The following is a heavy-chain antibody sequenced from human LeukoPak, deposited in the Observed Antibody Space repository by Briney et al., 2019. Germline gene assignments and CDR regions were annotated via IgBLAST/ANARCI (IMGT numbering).Heavy chain of an antibody. V-gene: IGHV1-2*02. J-gene: IGHJ4*02. D-gene: IGHD5-12*01. CDR3: AMGGYSGYDPFDY. CDR2: INPNSGGT. Sequence: GAPVKVSCKASGYTFTGYYMHWVRQAPGQGLQWMGWINPNSGGTNYAQKFQGRVTMTRDTSISTAYMELSRLRSDDTAVYYCAMGGYSGYDPFDYWGQGTLVTVSS. CDR1: GYTFTGYY.